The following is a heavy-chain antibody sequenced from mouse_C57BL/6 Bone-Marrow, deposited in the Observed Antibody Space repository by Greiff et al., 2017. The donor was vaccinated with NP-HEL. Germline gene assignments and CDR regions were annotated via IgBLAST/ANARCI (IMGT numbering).Heavy chain of an antibody. CDR2: INSDGGST. Sequence: EVQRVESGGGLVQPGESLKLSCESNEYEFPSHDMSWVRKTPEKRLELVAAINSDGGSTYYPDTMERRFIISRDNTKKTLYLQMSSLRSEDTALYYCARRKPVYYSNPAWFAYWGQGTLVTVSA. V-gene: IGHV5-2*01. D-gene: IGHD2-5*01. CDR1: EYEFPSHD. CDR3: ARRKPVYYSNPAWFAY. J-gene: IGHJ3*01.